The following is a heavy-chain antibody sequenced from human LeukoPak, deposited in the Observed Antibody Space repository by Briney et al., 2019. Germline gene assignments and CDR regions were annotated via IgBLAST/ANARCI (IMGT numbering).Heavy chain of an antibody. CDR3: ARDLTNVLAGSYYVDY. V-gene: IGHV7-4-1*02. CDR1: GYTFTSYY. CDR2: INTNTGNP. D-gene: IGHD1-26*01. Sequence: ASVKVSCKASGYTFTSYYMHWVRQAPGQGLEWMGWINTNTGNPTYAQGFTGRFVFSLDTSVSTAYLQISSLKAEDTAVYYCARDLTNVLAGSYYVDYWGQGTLVTVSS. J-gene: IGHJ4*02.